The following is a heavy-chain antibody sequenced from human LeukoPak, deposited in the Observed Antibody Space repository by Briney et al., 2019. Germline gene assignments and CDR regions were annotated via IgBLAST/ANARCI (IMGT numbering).Heavy chain of an antibody. CDR2: IYSSGNT. CDR1: GDSISSYY. Sequence: PSETLSLTCTVSGDSISSYYWSWIRQPPGKGLEWIGYIYSSGNTNDNPSLKSRVTISIDTSKNQFSLKPSSVTAADTAVYYCASSAAARYGLWYFDLWGRGTLVTVSS. J-gene: IGHJ2*01. D-gene: IGHD6-13*01. V-gene: IGHV4-59*08. CDR3: ASSAAARYGLWYFDL.